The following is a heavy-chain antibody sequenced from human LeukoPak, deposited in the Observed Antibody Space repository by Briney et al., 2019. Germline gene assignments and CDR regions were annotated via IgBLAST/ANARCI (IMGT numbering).Heavy chain of an antibody. Sequence: SLRVSCKTSGFTFSSFALHWVRQAPGHGLEYVSTISSNVRNTYYAKTVKGRFTICRDNSKNTLYLQMGSLRAEDMAVYYCAREDYGSGSYPLDYWGQGTLVTASS. D-gene: IGHD3-10*01. V-gene: IGHV3-64*01. CDR2: ISSNVRNT. CDR3: AREDYGSGSYPLDY. J-gene: IGHJ4*02. CDR1: GFTFSSFA.